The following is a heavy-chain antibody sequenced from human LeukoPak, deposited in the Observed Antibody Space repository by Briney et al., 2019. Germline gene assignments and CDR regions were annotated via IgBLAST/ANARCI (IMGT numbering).Heavy chain of an antibody. CDR3: ARGMGSIAAAGTYAFDI. CDR2: IIPILGIA. D-gene: IGHD6-13*01. V-gene: IGHV1-69*04. CDR1: GGTFSSYA. Sequence: SVKVSCKASGGTFSSYAISWVRQAPGQGLEWMGRIIPILGIANYAQKFQGRVTITADKSTSTAYMELSSLRSEDTAVYYCARGMGSIAAAGTYAFDIWGQGTMVTVSS. J-gene: IGHJ3*02.